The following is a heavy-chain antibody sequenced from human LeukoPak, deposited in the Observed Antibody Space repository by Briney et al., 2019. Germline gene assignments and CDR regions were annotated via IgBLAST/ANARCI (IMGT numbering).Heavy chain of an antibody. Sequence: SETLSLTCAVYGGSCSGYYWSWIRQPPGKGLEWIGEINHSGSTNYNPSLKSRVTISVDTSKNQFSLKLSSVTAADTAVYYCATGGFMVRGVLDYWGQGTLVTVSS. J-gene: IGHJ4*02. CDR1: GGSCSGYY. CDR2: INHSGST. V-gene: IGHV4-34*01. D-gene: IGHD3-10*01. CDR3: ATGGFMVRGVLDY.